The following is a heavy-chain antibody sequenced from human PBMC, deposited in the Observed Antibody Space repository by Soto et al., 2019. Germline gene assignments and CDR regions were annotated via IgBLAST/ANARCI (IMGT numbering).Heavy chain of an antibody. CDR3: AKERDGKYYFDY. CDR1: GFTFSSYG. J-gene: IGHJ4*02. V-gene: IGHV3-30*18. Sequence: GGSLRLSCAASGFTFSSYGMHWVRQAPGKGLKWVAAISYDGRNKYYTVSVMGRFTISRDNSKNTLDLQMNSLRAEDTALYFCAKERDGKYYFDYWGQGTLVTVSS. CDR2: ISYDGRNK.